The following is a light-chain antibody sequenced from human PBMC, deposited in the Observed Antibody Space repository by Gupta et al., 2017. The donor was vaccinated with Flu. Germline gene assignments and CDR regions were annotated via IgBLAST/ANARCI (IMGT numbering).Light chain of an antibody. CDR1: QSFSSAH. J-gene: IGKJ3*01. CDR3: QQDGRAPFT. V-gene: IGKV3-20*01. CDR2: GTS. Sequence: EIVLTQSPGTLSSSPGERATLSCRASQSFSSAHLAWYQQRPGQAPRLLIYGTSSRATGIPDRFSGSGSGTDFTLTINRLEPEDFAVYYCQQDGRAPFTFGPGTKVDVK.